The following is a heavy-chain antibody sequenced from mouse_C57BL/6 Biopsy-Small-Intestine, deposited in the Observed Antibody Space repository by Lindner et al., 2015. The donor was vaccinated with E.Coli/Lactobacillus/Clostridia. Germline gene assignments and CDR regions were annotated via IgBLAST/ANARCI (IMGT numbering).Heavy chain of an antibody. CDR1: GFTFSDYG. Sequence: VQLQESGGGLVKPGGSLKLSCAASGFTFSDYGMHWVRQAPERGLEWVAYISGASNTIYYADTLKGRFTISRDNAKSTLFLQMTSLRSEDTAIYYCTRGGHYLGFAYWGQGTLVTVSA. CDR3: TRGGHYLGFAY. CDR2: ISGASNTI. D-gene: IGHD5-5*01. J-gene: IGHJ3*01. V-gene: IGHV5-17*01.